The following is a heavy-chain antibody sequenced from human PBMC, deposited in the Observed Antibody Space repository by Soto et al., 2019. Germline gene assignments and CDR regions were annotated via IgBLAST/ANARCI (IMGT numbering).Heavy chain of an antibody. Sequence: ASVKVSCKASGYTFTSYGISWVRQAPGQGLEWMGWISAYNGNTNYAQKLQGRVTMTTDTSTSTAYMELRSLRSDDTAVYYCARVDWNDEAGWFEPWGQGTLVTVSS. CDR2: ISAYNGNT. CDR3: ARVDWNDEAGWFEP. V-gene: IGHV1-18*01. J-gene: IGHJ5*02. D-gene: IGHD1-1*01. CDR1: GYTFTSYG.